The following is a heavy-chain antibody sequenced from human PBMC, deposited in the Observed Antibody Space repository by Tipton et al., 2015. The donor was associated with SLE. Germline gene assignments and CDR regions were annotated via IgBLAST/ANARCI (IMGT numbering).Heavy chain of an antibody. D-gene: IGHD3-22*01. Sequence: TLSLTCTVSGDSISNYYWSWIRQPPGKGLEWIGFIYSSGGTNYNPSLKSRVTISVDTSKNQFYLELRSVTAADTAVYYYARAPRYYYDSSYFDYWGQGPLVTVSS. J-gene: IGHJ4*02. V-gene: IGHV4-59*08. CDR3: ARAPRYYYDSSYFDY. CDR1: GDSISNYY. CDR2: IYSSGGT.